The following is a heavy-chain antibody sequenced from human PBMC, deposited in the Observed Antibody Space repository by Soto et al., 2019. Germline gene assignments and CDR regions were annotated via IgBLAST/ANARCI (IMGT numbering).Heavy chain of an antibody. D-gene: IGHD2-15*01. Sequence: QVQLVESGGGVVQPGRSLRLSCAASGFTFKSYGMHWVRQVPGKGLEWVAVISYDGSIEYYGDSVRGRFTISRDNSKNTLYLQMNSLRAEDTAVYYCAKDVGYCSGGRCYPHNWFDPWGQGTLVTVSS. J-gene: IGHJ5*02. V-gene: IGHV3-30*18. CDR2: ISYDGSIE. CDR3: AKDVGYCSGGRCYPHNWFDP. CDR1: GFTFKSYG.